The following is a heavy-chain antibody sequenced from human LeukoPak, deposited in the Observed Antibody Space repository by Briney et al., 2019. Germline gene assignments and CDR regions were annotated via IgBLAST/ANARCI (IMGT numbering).Heavy chain of an antibody. CDR3: ARPLYSGGWKGAFDI. J-gene: IGHJ3*02. V-gene: IGHV3-66*01. CDR1: GFTVTNNY. CDR2: IHSGGST. Sequence: GGSLRLSCAASGFTVTNNYISWVRQAPGKGLEWVSSIHSGGSTYYADSVKGRFTISRDNSKNTLYLQMNSLRAEDTAVYYCARPLYSGGWKGAFDIWGQGTMVTVSS. D-gene: IGHD6-19*01.